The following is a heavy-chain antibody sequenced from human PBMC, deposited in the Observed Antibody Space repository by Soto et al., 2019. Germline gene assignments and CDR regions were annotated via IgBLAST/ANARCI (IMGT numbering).Heavy chain of an antibody. CDR3: ARPFYCSSGWDYYYGMDV. CDR1: GYTFTSYG. CDR2: ISAYNGNT. Sequence: ASVKVSCKASGYTFTSYGISWVRQAPGQGLEWMGWISAYNGNTNYAQKLQGRVTMTTDTSTSTAYMELRSLRSDDTAVYYCARPFYCSSGWDYYYGMDVWGQGTTVTVSS. V-gene: IGHV1-18*01. J-gene: IGHJ6*02. D-gene: IGHD6-19*01.